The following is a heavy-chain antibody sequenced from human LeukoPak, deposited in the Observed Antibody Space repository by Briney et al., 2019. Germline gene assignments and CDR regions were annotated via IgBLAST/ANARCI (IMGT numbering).Heavy chain of an antibody. V-gene: IGHV4-61*02. D-gene: IGHD3-22*01. J-gene: IGHJ3*02. CDR3: ARGPYSYDSSGAFDI. CDR2: IETSGST. CDR1: GGSITSGSYY. Sequence: SETLSLTCSVSGGSITSGSYYWSWIRQPAGKGLEWIGRIETSGSTNYNPSLKSRVTISVDTSKDQFSLKLSSVTAADTAVYFCARGPYSYDSSGAFDIWGQGTMVTVSS.